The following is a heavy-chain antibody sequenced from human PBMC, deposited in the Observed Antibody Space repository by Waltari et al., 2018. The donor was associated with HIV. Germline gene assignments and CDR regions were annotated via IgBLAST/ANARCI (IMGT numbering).Heavy chain of an antibody. CDR2: MRRKSDGGTA. CDR1: GSIFITAW. V-gene: IGHV3-15*01. Sequence: EVQLVASGGGLVKPGGSVRLSCAASGSIFITAWMNWVRLAPGKGLEWGGRMRRKSDGGTADYAAPVKGRYTISRDDSKNVLYLQMNSLKTEDTAVYYCTTDNMIIVALDYWGQGTLLTVSS. D-gene: IGHD5-12*01. J-gene: IGHJ4*02. CDR3: TTDNMIIVALDY.